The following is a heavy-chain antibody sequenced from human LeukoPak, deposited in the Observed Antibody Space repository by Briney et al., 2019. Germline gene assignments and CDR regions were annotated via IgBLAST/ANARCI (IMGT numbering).Heavy chain of an antibody. CDR3: ARVVSGYSGYYYFDY. Sequence: PGGSLRLSCAASGFTFSDYYMSWIRQAPGKGLEWVSYISSSGSTIYYADSVKGRFTISRGNAKNSLYLQMNSLRAEDTAVYYCARVVSGYSGYYYFDYWGQGTLVTVSS. J-gene: IGHJ4*02. V-gene: IGHV3-11*01. CDR1: GFTFSDYY. CDR2: ISSSGSTI. D-gene: IGHD5-12*01.